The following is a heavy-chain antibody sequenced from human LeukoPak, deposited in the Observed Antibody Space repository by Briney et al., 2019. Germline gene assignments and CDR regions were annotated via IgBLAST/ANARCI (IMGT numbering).Heavy chain of an antibody. D-gene: IGHD5-12*01. CDR3: AKDGGYPRGVHFDY. Sequence: GGSLRLSCAASGFTFSSYGMHWVRQAPGKGLEWVAFIRYDGSNKYYADSVKGRFTISRDNSKNTLYLQMNSLRAEDAAVYYCAKDGGYPRGVHFDYWGQGTLVTVSS. V-gene: IGHV3-30*02. CDR1: GFTFSSYG. CDR2: IRYDGSNK. J-gene: IGHJ4*02.